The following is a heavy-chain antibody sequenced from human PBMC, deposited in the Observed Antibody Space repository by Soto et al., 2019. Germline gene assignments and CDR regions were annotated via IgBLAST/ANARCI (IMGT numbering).Heavy chain of an antibody. CDR2: IYYSGST. CDR1: GGSTMISSYY. J-gene: IGHJ4*02. D-gene: IGHD2-21*02. CDR3: ARLGRVVTDRSVDY. V-gene: IGHV4-39*01. Sequence: SETLSLTCDVSGGSTMISSYYCAWIRQPPGKGLEWIGNIYYSGSTYYNPSLKSRVTISVDTSKNQFSLKLSSVTAADTAVYYCARLGRVVTDRSVDYWGQGTLVTVSS.